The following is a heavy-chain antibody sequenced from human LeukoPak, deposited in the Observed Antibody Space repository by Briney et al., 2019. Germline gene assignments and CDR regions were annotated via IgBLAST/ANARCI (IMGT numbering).Heavy chain of an antibody. CDR3: ARALTFYYSDAFDI. CDR2: ISSNGGST. J-gene: IGHJ3*02. V-gene: IGHV3-64*01. D-gene: IGHD3-22*01. CDR1: GFTFSSYA. Sequence: GGSLRLSCAASGFTFSSYAMHWVRQAPWKELEYVSTISSNGGSTYYANSVKGRFTISRDNSKNTLYLQMGSLRAEDMAVYYCARALTFYYSDAFDIWGQGTMVTVSS.